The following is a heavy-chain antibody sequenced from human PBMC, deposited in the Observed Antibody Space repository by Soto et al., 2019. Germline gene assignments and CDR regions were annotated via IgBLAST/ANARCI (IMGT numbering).Heavy chain of an antibody. CDR1: GYSFNNYW. CDR2: VYPGDSDI. CDR3: VRGYREFGY. J-gene: IGHJ4*02. D-gene: IGHD1-1*01. Sequence: GESLKISCKGSGYSFNNYWIGWVRQMPGKGLEWMGVVYPGDSDIRYSPSFQGQVTISADNSRNTLYLQMNSLRAEDTAVYFCVRGYREFGYWGQGTLVTVSS. V-gene: IGHV5-51*01.